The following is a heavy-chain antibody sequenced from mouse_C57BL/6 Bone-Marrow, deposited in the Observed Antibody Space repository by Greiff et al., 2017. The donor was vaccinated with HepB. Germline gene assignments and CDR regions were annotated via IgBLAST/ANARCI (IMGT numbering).Heavy chain of an antibody. CDR1: GYTFTTYP. J-gene: IGHJ4*01. Sequence: QVHVKQSGAELVKPGASVKMSCKASGYTFTTYPIEWMKQNHGKSLEWIGNFHPYNDDTKYNEKFKGKATLTVEKSSSPVYLELSRLTSDDSAVYYCARRIYDGYFMDYWGQGTSVTVSS. CDR2: FHPYNDDT. D-gene: IGHD2-3*01. CDR3: ARRIYDGYFMDY. V-gene: IGHV1-47*01.